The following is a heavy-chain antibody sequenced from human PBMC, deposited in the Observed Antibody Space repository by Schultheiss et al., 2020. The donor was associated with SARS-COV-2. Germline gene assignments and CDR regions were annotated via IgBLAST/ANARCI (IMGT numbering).Heavy chain of an antibody. CDR3: ARVYHWFDP. CDR1: GYSISGGYY. Sequence: SQTLSLTCTVSGYSISGGYYWSWIRQPPGKGLEWIGRIYTSGSTNYNPSLKSRVTISVDKSKNQFSLKLSSVTAADTAVYYCARVYHWFDPWGQGTLVTVSS. V-gene: IGHV4-61*02. CDR2: IYTSGST. J-gene: IGHJ5*02. D-gene: IGHD1-14*01.